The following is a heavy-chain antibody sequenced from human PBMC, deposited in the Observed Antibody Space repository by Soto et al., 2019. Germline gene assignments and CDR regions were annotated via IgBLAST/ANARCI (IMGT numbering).Heavy chain of an antibody. CDR2: IYYSGST. CDR1: GGSISSYY. CDR3: AREVPPYSSSSPWFDP. J-gene: IGHJ5*02. Sequence: QVQLQESGPGLVKPSETLSLTCTVSGGSISSYYWSWIRQPPGKGLEWIGYIYYSGSTNYNPSLKSRVTISVDTSKNQFSLTLSSVTAADTAVYYCAREVPPYSSSSPWFDPWGQGTLVTVSS. V-gene: IGHV4-59*01. D-gene: IGHD6-6*01.